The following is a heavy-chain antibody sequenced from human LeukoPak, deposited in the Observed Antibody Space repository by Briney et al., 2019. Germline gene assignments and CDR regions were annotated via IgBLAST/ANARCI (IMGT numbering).Heavy chain of an antibody. Sequence: GGSLRLSCAASGFTFNTYGMSWVRQAPGKGLEWVSGISASGGSTYYADSVKGRFTISRDNFKNTLYLQLNSLRAEDTAVYYCAKYVIQQLRSSGYDYFNYWGQGTLVTVSS. D-gene: IGHD5-12*01. CDR2: ISASGGST. J-gene: IGHJ4*02. CDR1: GFTFNTYG. CDR3: AKYVIQQLRSSGYDYFNY. V-gene: IGHV3-23*01.